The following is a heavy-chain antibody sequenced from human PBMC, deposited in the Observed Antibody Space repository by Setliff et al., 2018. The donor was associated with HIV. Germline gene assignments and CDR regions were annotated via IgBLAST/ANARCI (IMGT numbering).Heavy chain of an antibody. CDR2: ISNVDGST. CDR1: EFTFGNSI. J-gene: IGHJ3*02. V-gene: IGHV3-23*01. Sequence: GGSLRLSCAISEFTFGNSIIAWVRQAPGKGLEWVSTISNVDGSTYFADSVKGRFTISGDKSKNTVYLQMNGLRAEDTAVYFCAKEGHSSGRCGAFDIWGQGTVVTVSS. D-gene: IGHD6-19*01. CDR3: AKEGHSSGRCGAFDI.